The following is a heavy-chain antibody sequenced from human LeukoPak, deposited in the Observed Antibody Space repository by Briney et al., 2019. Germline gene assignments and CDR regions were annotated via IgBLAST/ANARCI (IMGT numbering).Heavy chain of an antibody. V-gene: IGHV4-59*01. J-gene: IGHJ4*02. CDR1: GGSISSYY. Sequence: SETLSLTCTVSGGSISSYYWSLIRQPPGKGLEWIGYICYSGSTNYNPSLKSRVTISVDTSKNQFSLKLSSVTAADTAVYYCARVRSRDGYLYFDYWGQGTLVTVSS. D-gene: IGHD5-24*01. CDR2: ICYSGST. CDR3: ARVRSRDGYLYFDY.